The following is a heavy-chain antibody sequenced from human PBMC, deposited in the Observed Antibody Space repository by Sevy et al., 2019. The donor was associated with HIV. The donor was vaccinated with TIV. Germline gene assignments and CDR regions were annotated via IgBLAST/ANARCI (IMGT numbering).Heavy chain of an antibody. D-gene: IGHD6-13*01. CDR1: GFTFSSYG. CDR2: ISYDGSNK. V-gene: IGHV3-30*18. CDR3: AKIAAADPGGFYYYYGMDV. Sequence: GGSLRLSCAASGFTFSSYGMHWVRQAPGKWLEWVAVISYDGSNKYYADSVKGRFTISRDNSKNTLYLQMNSLRAEDTAVYYCAKIAAADPGGFYYYYGMDVWGQGTTVTVSS. J-gene: IGHJ6*02.